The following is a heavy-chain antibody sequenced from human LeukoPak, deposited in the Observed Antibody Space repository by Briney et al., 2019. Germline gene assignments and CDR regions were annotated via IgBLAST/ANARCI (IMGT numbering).Heavy chain of an antibody. CDR2: IIPIFGTA. Sequence: SVQVSCKASGGTFSSYAISWVRQAPGQGLEWMGGIIPIFGTANYAQKFQGRVTITTDESTSTAYMELSSLTSEDTAVYYRANHYYDSSGYDAFDIWAKGQWSPSLQ. J-gene: IGHJ3*02. V-gene: IGHV1-69*05. CDR3: ANHYYDSSGYDAFDI. D-gene: IGHD3-22*01. CDR1: GGTFSSYA.